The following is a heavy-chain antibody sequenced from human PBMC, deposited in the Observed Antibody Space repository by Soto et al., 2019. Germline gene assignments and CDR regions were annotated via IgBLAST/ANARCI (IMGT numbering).Heavy chain of an antibody. V-gene: IGHV4-34*01. Sequence: KTXGTLSLTFAVYGGSFSGYYWGGVRQPPGKGLEWIGEINHSGSSNYHPSFKSRVTISVDTSNNQFSLRVNSVTPADTAVYYCARGEITLLGGMDVWGQGTTVTVSS. J-gene: IGHJ6*02. CDR3: ARGEITLLGGMDV. CDR1: GGSFSGYY. D-gene: IGHD3-10*01. CDR2: INHSGSS.